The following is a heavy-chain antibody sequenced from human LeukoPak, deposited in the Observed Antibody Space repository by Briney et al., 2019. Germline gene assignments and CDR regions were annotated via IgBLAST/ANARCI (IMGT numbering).Heavy chain of an antibody. CDR3: ARELLGGDCYTD. CDR2: ISSSSYI. Sequence: GGSLRLSCAASGFTFSSYSMNWVRQAPGKGLEWVSPISSSSYIYYADSVKGRFTISRDNAKNSLYLQMNSLRAEDTAVYYCARELLGGDCYTDWGQGTLVTVSS. D-gene: IGHD2-21*02. J-gene: IGHJ4*02. V-gene: IGHV3-21*01. CDR1: GFTFSSYS.